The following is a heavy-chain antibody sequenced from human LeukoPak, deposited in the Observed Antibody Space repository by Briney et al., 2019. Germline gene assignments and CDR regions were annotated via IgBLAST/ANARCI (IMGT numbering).Heavy chain of an antibody. CDR1: GGSISTSKW. J-gene: IGHJ5*02. CDR2: INHSGST. CDR3: ARLITMVRGPQPHGNWFDP. Sequence: KSSETLSLTCAVSGGSISTSKWWSWVRQPPGKGLEWIGEINHSGSTNHNPSLKSRVTISVDTSKNQFSLKLSSVTAADTAVYYCARLITMVRGPQPHGNWFDPWGRGTLVTVSS. D-gene: IGHD3-10*01. V-gene: IGHV4-4*02.